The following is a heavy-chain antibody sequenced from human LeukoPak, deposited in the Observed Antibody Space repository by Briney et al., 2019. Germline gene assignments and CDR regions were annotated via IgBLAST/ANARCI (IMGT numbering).Heavy chain of an antibody. J-gene: IGHJ4*02. CDR1: GFTFSSYA. CDR2: ISGSGGST. D-gene: IGHD3-22*01. V-gene: IGHV3-23*01. CDR3: AKAVPRYYYDSSGYYYAY. Sequence: GGSLRLSCAASGFTFSSYAMSWVRQAPGKGLEWVSAISGSGGSTYYADTVKGRFTISRDNSKNTLYLQMNSLRAEDTAVYYCAKAVPRYYYDSSGYYYAYWGQGTLVTVSS.